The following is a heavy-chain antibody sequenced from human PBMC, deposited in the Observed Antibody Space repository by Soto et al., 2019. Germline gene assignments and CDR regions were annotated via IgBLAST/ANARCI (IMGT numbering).Heavy chain of an antibody. CDR1: GFTFSSYA. CDR3: ANWYSSGWYYFDY. CDR2: ISGSGGST. V-gene: IGHV3-23*01. Sequence: GGSLRLSCAASGFTFSSYAMSWVRQAPGKGLEWVSAISGSGGSTYYADSVKGRFTISRDNSKNTLYLQMNSLRAEDTAVYYCANWYSSGWYYFDYWGQGTLVTVSS. D-gene: IGHD6-19*01. J-gene: IGHJ4*02.